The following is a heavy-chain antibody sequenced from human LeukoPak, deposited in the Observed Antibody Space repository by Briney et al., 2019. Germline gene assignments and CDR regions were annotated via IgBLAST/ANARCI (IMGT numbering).Heavy chain of an antibody. CDR2: INPNTGGT. V-gene: IGHV1-2*02. CDR3: AAVAGLGNAFDI. D-gene: IGHD6-19*01. Sequence: ASVKVSCKASGYTFTGYYMHWVRQAPGQGLEWLGWINPNTGGTNYAQKFQGRVTMTRDTSISTAYMELSRLRSDDTAVYYCAAVAGLGNAFDIWGQGTMVTVSS. J-gene: IGHJ3*02. CDR1: GYTFTGYY.